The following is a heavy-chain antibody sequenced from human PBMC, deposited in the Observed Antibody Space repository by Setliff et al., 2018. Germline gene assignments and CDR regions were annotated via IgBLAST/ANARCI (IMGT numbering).Heavy chain of an antibody. CDR3: ARRWNFGPNGSGIHDGFDM. Sequence: PSETLSLTCAVYDGSFSDYYWSWIRQPPGKGLEWIGEINHYGSTKYKSSLRGRVTISLDTAENQFSLKLTSVTAADTAVYYCARRWNFGPNGSGIHDGFDMWGQGTMVTV. D-gene: IGHD3-10*01. CDR1: DGSFSDYY. CDR2: INHYGST. J-gene: IGHJ3*02. V-gene: IGHV4-34*01.